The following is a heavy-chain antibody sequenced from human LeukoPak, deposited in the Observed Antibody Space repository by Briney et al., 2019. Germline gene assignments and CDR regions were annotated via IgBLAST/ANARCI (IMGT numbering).Heavy chain of an antibody. CDR2: IRSKAYGGTT. V-gene: IGHV3-49*04. D-gene: IGHD3-3*01. Sequence: GGSLRLSCTASGFTFGDYAMSWVRLAPGKGLEWVGFIRSKAYGGTTEYAASVKGRFTISRDDSKSIAYLQMNSLKTEDTAVYYCTRYYDFWSGYGGIGYYYGMDVWGQGTTVTVSS. CDR3: TRYYDFWSGYGGIGYYYGMDV. CDR1: GFTFGDYA. J-gene: IGHJ6*02.